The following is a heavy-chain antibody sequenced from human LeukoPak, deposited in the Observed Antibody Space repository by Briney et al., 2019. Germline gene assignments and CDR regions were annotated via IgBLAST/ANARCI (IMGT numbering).Heavy chain of an antibody. V-gene: IGHV4-39*01. CDR2: IYYSGST. D-gene: IGHD3-3*01. Sequence: SETLSLTCTVSGGSISSSSYYWGWIRQPPGKGLEWIGSIYYSGSTYYNPSLKSRVTISVDTSKNQFSLKLSSVTAADTAVYYCARHDWSAPATIFGVVTLNWFDPWGQGTLVTVSS. J-gene: IGHJ5*02. CDR1: GGSISSSSYY. CDR3: ARHDWSAPATIFGVVTLNWFDP.